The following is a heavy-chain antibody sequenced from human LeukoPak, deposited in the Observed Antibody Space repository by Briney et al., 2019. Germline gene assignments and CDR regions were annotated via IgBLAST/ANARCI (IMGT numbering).Heavy chain of an antibody. J-gene: IGHJ4*02. Sequence: GGSLRLSCAASGFTFDDYAMHWVRQAPGKGLEWVSSISSSSIYIFYSNSVKGRFTISRDNAKNSLYLQVNSLRADDTAVYYCVKVRSGAAAVGGDWGRGTLVTVSS. CDR1: GFTFDDYA. D-gene: IGHD6-13*01. CDR3: VKVRSGAAAVGGD. CDR2: ISSSSIYI. V-gene: IGHV3-21*01.